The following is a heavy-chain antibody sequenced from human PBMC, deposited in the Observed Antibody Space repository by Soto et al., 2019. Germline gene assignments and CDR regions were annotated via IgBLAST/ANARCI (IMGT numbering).Heavy chain of an antibody. J-gene: IGHJ6*02. D-gene: IGHD3-22*01. CDR1: EFTVISCA. Sequence: WGSLRLSCTSSEFTVISCAMHWVRQAPGNGLEGGAVISYDGSNKYYADSVKGRFTISRDNPKNTLYLQMNSLRAEDTAVYYCARDLGTMIVPLGGMDVWGQGTTVTVSS. CDR2: ISYDGSNK. V-gene: IGHV3-30-3*01. CDR3: ARDLGTMIVPLGGMDV.